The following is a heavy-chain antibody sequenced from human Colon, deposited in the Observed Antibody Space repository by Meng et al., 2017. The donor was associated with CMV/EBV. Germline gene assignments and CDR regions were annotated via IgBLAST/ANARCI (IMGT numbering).Heavy chain of an antibody. J-gene: IGHJ4*02. CDR2: INPDGSEK. V-gene: IGHV3-7*04. CDR1: GFMFSTYR. D-gene: IGHD3-10*01. Sequence: GESLKISCAASGFMFSTYRMSWVRQAPGKGLEWVANINPDGSEKYYLDSVKGRFTIFRDNAKNSLYLQVNSLRVEDTAVYYCATDTARVRGYWGQGTLVTVSS. CDR3: ATDTARVRGY.